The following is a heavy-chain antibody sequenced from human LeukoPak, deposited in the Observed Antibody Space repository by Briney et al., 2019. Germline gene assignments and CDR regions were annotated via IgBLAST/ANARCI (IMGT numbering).Heavy chain of an antibody. CDR3: ARGRLNGNVDF. J-gene: IGHJ4*02. D-gene: IGHD1-20*01. V-gene: IGHV1-8*01. CDR2: TNPNSGDT. Sequence: ASVEVSCKTSGYTFTGYDINWVRQAAGQGFEWMGWTNPNSGDTGYAHNLQGRITITRDSSTATVFMELSSLRSEDTAMYYCARGRLNGNVDFWGQGTPVTVSS. CDR1: GYTFTGYD.